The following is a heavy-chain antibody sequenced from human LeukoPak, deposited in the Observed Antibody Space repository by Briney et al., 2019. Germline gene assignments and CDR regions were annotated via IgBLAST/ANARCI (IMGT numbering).Heavy chain of an antibody. CDR3: ARVGITMVRGVMPRLDY. D-gene: IGHD3-10*01. V-gene: IGHV1-2*02. Sequence: GASVKVSCKASGYTFTGYYMHWVRQAPGQGLEWMGWINPNSGGTNYAQKFQGRVTMTRDTSISTAYMELSRLRSDDTAVYYCARVGITMVRGVMPRLDYWGQGTLVTVSS. CDR1: GYTFTGYY. J-gene: IGHJ4*02. CDR2: INPNSGGT.